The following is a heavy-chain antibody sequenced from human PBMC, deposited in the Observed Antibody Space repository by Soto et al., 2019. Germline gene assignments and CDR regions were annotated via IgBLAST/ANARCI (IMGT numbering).Heavy chain of an antibody. J-gene: IGHJ3*02. Sequence: QVQLVESGGGLVEPGGSLRVSCVGSGFIFSDYYMSWIRQTPGKGVEWLAYISSSGSIIKFADSVKGRFSISRDNVKRSLFLQMDNLRPEDTAVYYCGRDCNHLEDADAFDIWGQGTMVTVSS. CDR1: GFIFSDYY. D-gene: IGHD2-15*01. CDR3: GRDCNHLEDADAFDI. V-gene: IGHV3-11*04. CDR2: ISSSGSII.